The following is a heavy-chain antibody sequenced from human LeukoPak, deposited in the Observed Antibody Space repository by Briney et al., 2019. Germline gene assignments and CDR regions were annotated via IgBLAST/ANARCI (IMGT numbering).Heavy chain of an antibody. CDR2: IYPGDSDT. J-gene: IGHJ3*02. D-gene: IGHD2-21*02. CDR3: ARPSYGGDCCNAFDI. Sequence: GESLKISCKGSGYSFTSYWIGWVRQMPGKGLEWMGIIYPGDSDTRYSPSFQGQVTISADKSISTAYLQWSSLKASDTAMYYCARPSYGGDCCNAFDIWGQGTMVTVSS. CDR1: GYSFTSYW. V-gene: IGHV5-51*01.